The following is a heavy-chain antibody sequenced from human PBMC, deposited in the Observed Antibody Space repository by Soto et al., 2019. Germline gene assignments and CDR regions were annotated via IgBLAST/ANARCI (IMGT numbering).Heavy chain of an antibody. CDR2: IYTSGTT. V-gene: IGHV4-4*07. Sequence: SETLSLTCTVSGRSMSGYYWSWIRQPAGERLEWIGRIYTSGTTDFNPSLKGRVTMSVDTSKNQFSLKLTSVTAADTALYYCPREDYYDTGYYVVWGQGTQVTVYS. D-gene: IGHD3-9*01. CDR1: GRSMSGYY. CDR3: PREDYYDTGYYVV. J-gene: IGHJ4*02.